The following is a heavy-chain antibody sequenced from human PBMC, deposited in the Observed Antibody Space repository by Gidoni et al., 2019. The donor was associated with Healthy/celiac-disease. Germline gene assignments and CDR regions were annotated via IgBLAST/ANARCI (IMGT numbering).Heavy chain of an antibody. CDR3: ARVYGDYYYYYGMDV. D-gene: IGHD4-17*01. CDR2: ISSSSSTI. Sequence: EVQLVESGGGLVQPGGSLRLYCAASGFTFSSSSMNWVRQAPGKGLEWVSYISSSSSTIYYADSVKGRFTISRDNAKNSLYLQMNSLRAEDTAVYYCARVYGDYYYYYGMDVWGQGTTVTVSS. CDR1: GFTFSSSS. V-gene: IGHV3-48*01. J-gene: IGHJ6*02.